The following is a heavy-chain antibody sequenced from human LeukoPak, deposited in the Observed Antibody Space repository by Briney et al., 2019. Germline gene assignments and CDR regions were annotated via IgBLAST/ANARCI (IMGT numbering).Heavy chain of an antibody. J-gene: IGHJ4*02. Sequence: GGSLRLSREASGFTFSTYRRSWVPQAPGKGLEGVANIKQDGSEKYYVHSGRGRFTIYRDNAKNSLYLQMNSLRAEDTAIYYCARDEGGGSSLWHFDYWGQGTLVTVSS. D-gene: IGHD2-15*01. CDR2: IKQDGSEK. CDR3: ARDEGGGSSLWHFDY. CDR1: GFTFSTYR. V-gene: IGHV3-7*01.